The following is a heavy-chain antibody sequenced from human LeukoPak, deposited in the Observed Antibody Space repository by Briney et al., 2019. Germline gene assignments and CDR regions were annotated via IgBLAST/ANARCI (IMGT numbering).Heavy chain of an antibody. Sequence: GGSLRLSCAASGFTFSSYAMHWVRQDPGKGLEWVAVISYDGSNKYYADSVKGRFTISRDNSKNTLYLQMNSLRAEDTAVYYCARGRTLWFGESRDAFDIWGQGTMVTVPS. CDR2: ISYDGSNK. CDR3: ARGRTLWFGESRDAFDI. J-gene: IGHJ3*02. CDR1: GFTFSSYA. V-gene: IGHV3-30-3*02. D-gene: IGHD3-10*01.